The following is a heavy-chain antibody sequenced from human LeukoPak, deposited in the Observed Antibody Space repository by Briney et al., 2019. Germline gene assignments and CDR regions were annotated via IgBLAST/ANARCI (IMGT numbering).Heavy chain of an antibody. Sequence: GGSLRLSCAASGFTFSSYSMNWVRQAPGKGLEWVSVIYSGGSTYYADSVKGRFTISRDNSKNTLYLQMNSLRAEDTAVYYCARHSGSYPFDYWGQGTLVTVSS. CDR3: ARHSGSYPFDY. CDR2: IYSGGST. V-gene: IGHV3-53*01. D-gene: IGHD1-26*01. CDR1: GFTFSSYS. J-gene: IGHJ4*02.